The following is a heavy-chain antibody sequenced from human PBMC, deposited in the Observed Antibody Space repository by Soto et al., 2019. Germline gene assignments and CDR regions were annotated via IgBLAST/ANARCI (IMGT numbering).Heavy chain of an antibody. D-gene: IGHD2-8*01. J-gene: IGHJ4*02. CDR1: GFNFCDYY. CDR3: ATGLKDTSNRPSFDS. CDR2: ILSLERHK. Sequence: KPGGSLRLSCSGFGFNFCDYYMNWIRQSPVKGLEGVSSILSLERHKYYAASVMGRFSVSRDNAKRSLFLQRNNLRAEDTGIYLCATGLKDTSNRPSFDSWGPGTPVTVSS. V-gene: IGHV3-11*01.